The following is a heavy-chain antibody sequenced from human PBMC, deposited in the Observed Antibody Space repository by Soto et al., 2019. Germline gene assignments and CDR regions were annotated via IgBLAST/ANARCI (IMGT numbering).Heavy chain of an antibody. CDR1: GGSISSGGYY. CDR2: IYYSGST. D-gene: IGHD1-26*01. V-gene: IGHV4-31*03. J-gene: IGHJ6*02. CDR3: ARHNSDYYYGMDV. Sequence: SETLSLTCTVSGGSISSGGYYWSWIRQHPGKGLEWIGYIYYSGSTYYNLSLKSRVTISVDTSKNQFSLKLSSVTAADTAVYYCARHNSDYYYGMDVWGQGTTVTVSS.